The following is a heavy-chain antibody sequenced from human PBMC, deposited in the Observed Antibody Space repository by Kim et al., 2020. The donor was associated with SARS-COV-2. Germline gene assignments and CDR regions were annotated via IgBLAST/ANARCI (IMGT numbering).Heavy chain of an antibody. V-gene: IGHV3-30*01. D-gene: IGHD3-10*01. CDR3: ARAQRYFGSGRTHPFDP. J-gene: IGHJ5*02. Sequence: VKGRINLSKDKSKNTLYLQMNSLKPEDTAVYYCARAQRYFGSGRTHPFDPWGQGTLVTVSS.